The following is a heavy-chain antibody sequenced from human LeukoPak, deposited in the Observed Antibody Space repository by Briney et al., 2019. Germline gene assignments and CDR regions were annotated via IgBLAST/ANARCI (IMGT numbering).Heavy chain of an antibody. Sequence: GGSLRLSCAASGFTFSSYAMSWARQAPGKGLGWVSAISGSGGSTYYADSVKGRFTISRDNSKNTLYLQMNSLRAEDTAVYYRAKDRTKGLLVWYFDLWGRGTLVTVSS. D-gene: IGHD3-22*01. CDR3: AKDRTKGLLVWYFDL. CDR2: ISGSGGST. CDR1: GFTFSSYA. J-gene: IGHJ2*01. V-gene: IGHV3-23*01.